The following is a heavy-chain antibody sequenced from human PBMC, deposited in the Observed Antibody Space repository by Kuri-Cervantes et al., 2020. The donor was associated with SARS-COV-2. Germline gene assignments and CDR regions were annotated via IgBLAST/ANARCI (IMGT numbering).Heavy chain of an antibody. CDR1: GFNFSDNW. CDR3: ARDIPTTNDAFDI. V-gene: IGHV3-74*03. CDR2: INPEGSRT. D-gene: IGHD4-17*01. J-gene: IGHJ3*02. Sequence: GGSLRLSCKASGFNFSDNWMNWVRQAPGQGLVWVSRINPEGSRTKYVDSVKGRFTISRENAKNSLYLQMNSLRAGDTAVYYCARDIPTTNDAFDIWGQGTMVTVSS.